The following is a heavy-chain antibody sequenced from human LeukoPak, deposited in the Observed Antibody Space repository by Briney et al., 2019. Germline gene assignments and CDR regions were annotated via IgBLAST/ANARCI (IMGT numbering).Heavy chain of an antibody. Sequence: GASVKVSCKASGYTFTSYYMHWARQAPGQGLEWMGIINPSGGSTSYTQKFQGGVTMTRDTSTTTVYMELSRLRSQDTAVYYCARHKEVGDYYYFDYWGQGTLVTVSS. CDR3: ARHKEVGDYYYFDY. D-gene: IGHD2/OR15-2a*01. V-gene: IGHV1-46*01. J-gene: IGHJ4*02. CDR2: INPSGGST. CDR1: GYTFTSYY.